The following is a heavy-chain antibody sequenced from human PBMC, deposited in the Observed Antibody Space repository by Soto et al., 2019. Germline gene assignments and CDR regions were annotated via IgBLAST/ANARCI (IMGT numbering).Heavy chain of an antibody. D-gene: IGHD7-27*01. CDR1: GDSVSSNSAA. CDR3: ARDLRNLVVEGYWGFDY. J-gene: IGHJ4*02. Sequence: KQSQTLSLTCAISGDSVSSNSAAWNWIRQSPSRGLEWLGRTYYRSKWYNDYAVSVKSRITINPDTSKNQFSLQLNSVTPEDTAVYYCARDLRNLVVEGYWGFDYWGQGTLVTVSS. V-gene: IGHV6-1*01. CDR2: TYYRSKWYN.